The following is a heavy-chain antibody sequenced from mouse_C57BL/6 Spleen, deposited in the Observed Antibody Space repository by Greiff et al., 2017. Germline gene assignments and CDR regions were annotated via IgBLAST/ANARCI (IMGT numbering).Heavy chain of an antibody. J-gene: IGHJ1*03. CDR1: GYSFTDYN. D-gene: IGHD2-3*01. Sequence: VQLKESGPELVKPGASVKISCKASGYSFTDYNLNWVKQSNGKSLEWIGVINPNYGTTSYNQKFKGKATLTVDQSSSTAYMQLNSLTSEDSAVYYCARLGDGYYGWYFDVWGTGTTVTVSS. V-gene: IGHV1-39*01. CDR2: INPNYGTT. CDR3: ARLGDGYYGWYFDV.